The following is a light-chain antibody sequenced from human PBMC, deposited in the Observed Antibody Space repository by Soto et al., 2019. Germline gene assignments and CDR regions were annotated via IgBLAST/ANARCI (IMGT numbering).Light chain of an antibody. J-gene: IGKJ5*01. V-gene: IGKV1-39*01. CDR3: QQSYSTPIT. Sequence: DIQMTQSHSTLSGSVGDRVTITCRASQSISSYLNWYQQKPGKAPKLLIYAASSLQSGVPSRFSGSGSGTDFTLTISSLQPEDFATYYCQQSYSTPITFGQGTRLEIK. CDR1: QSISSY. CDR2: AAS.